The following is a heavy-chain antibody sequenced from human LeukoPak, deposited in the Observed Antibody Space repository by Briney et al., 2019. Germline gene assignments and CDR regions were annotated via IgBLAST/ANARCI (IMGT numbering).Heavy chain of an antibody. CDR3: ARDGVSWFGELSV. CDR2: IYTSGST. Sequence: SETLSLTCTVSGGSISSGSYYWSWIRQPAGKGLEWIGRIYTSGSTNYNPSLKSRVTISVDTSKNQFSLKLSSVTAADTAVYYCARDGVSWFGELSVWGQRTLVTVSS. D-gene: IGHD3-10*01. CDR1: GGSISSGSYY. J-gene: IGHJ4*02. V-gene: IGHV4-61*02.